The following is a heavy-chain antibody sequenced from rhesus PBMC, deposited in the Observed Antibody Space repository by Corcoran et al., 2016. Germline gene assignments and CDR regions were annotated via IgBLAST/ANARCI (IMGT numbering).Heavy chain of an antibody. J-gene: IGHJ2*01. D-gene: IGHD4-17*01. CDR3: ARLRGNYGWYFDI. Sequence: QVQLQESGPGLVKPLETLSLTCAVSGGSISSNYWSWIRQAPGQGLGWVGYIYGRGSSTNYNPSLKSRVTLSVDTSKNQLSLKLSSGTAADTAVYYCARLRGNYGWYFDIWGPGTPITISS. CDR2: IYGRGSST. V-gene: IGHV4S11*01. CDR1: GGSISSNY.